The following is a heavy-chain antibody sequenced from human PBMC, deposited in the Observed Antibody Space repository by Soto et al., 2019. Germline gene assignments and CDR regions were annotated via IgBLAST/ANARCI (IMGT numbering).Heavy chain of an antibody. J-gene: IGHJ4*02. CDR1: GFTFSSYE. Sequence: GGSLRLSCAASGFTFSSYEMNWVRQAPGKGLEWVSYISSSGSTIYYADSVKGRFTISRDNAKNSLYLQMNSLRAEDTAVYYCARDDHRTVYLDYWGQGTMVTVSS. D-gene: IGHD4-4*01. CDR3: ARDDHRTVYLDY. CDR2: ISSSGSTI. V-gene: IGHV3-48*03.